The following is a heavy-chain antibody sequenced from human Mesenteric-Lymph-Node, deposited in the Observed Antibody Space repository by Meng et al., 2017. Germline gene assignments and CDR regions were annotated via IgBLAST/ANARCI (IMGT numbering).Heavy chain of an antibody. Sequence: QGQPVQAGAEVKKPWSSVKVSCKASGGTFSRHGISWVRQAPGQGLEWMGGIIPIFGTANYAQKFQGRVTITADKSTSTAYMELSSLRSEDTAVYYCAREGRGYSYWGQGTLVTVSS. CDR1: GGTFSRHG. CDR3: AREGRGYSY. V-gene: IGHV1-69*06. D-gene: IGHD5-18*01. J-gene: IGHJ4*02. CDR2: IIPIFGTA.